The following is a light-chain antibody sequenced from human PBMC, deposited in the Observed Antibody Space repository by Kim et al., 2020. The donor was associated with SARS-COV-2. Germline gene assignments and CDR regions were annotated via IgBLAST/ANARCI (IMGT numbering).Light chain of an antibody. CDR3: SSYTSSSFGV. J-gene: IGLJ2*01. V-gene: IGLV2-14*03. Sequence: GQSITISFTGTSSDVGGYNYVSWYQQHPGKAPKLMIYDVSNRPSGVSNRFSGSKSGNTASLTISGLQAEDEADYYCSSYTSSSFGVFGGGTQLTVL. CDR2: DVS. CDR1: SSDVGGYNY.